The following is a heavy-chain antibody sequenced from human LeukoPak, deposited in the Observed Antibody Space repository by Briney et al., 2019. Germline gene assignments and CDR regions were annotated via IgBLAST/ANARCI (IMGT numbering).Heavy chain of an antibody. Sequence: GSLRLSCAASGFTFSSSGMHWVRQAPGKGLEWVAFIRYDGSNKYYADSVKGRFTISRDNSKNTLYLQMNSLRPEDTAVYYCAKDAYGSGSYYTADYWGQGTLVTVSS. J-gene: IGHJ4*02. CDR2: IRYDGSNK. V-gene: IGHV3-30*02. CDR1: GFTFSSSG. CDR3: AKDAYGSGSYYTADY. D-gene: IGHD3-10*01.